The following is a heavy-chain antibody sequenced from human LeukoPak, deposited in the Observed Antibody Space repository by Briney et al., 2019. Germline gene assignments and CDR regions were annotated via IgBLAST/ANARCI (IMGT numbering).Heavy chain of an antibody. J-gene: IGHJ4*02. CDR3: ARAGSIRFDY. V-gene: IGHV3-30*04. CDR1: GFTFSSYA. CDR2: ISYDGSNK. Sequence: GGSLRLSCAASGFTFSSYAMHWVRQAPGKGLEWVAVISYDGSNKYYADSVKGRFTISRDNSKNTLYLQMNSLRAEDTALYYCARAGSIRFDYWGQGTLVTVSS. D-gene: IGHD1-26*01.